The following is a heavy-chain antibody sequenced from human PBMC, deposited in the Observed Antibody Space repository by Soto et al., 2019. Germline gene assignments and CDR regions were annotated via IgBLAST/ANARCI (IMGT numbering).Heavy chain of an antibody. D-gene: IGHD3-9*01. CDR3: ASNGPWLLSGMDV. CDR1: GYSFTSYW. Sequence: PGESLKISCNGSGYSFTSYWISWVRQMPGKGLEWMGRIDPSDSYTNYSPSFQGHVTISADKSISTAYLQWSSLKASDTAMYYCASNGPWLLSGMDVWGQGTTVTVSS. J-gene: IGHJ6*02. V-gene: IGHV5-10-1*01. CDR2: IDPSDSYT.